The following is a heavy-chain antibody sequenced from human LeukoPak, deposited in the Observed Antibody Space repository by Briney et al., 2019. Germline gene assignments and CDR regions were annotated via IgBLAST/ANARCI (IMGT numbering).Heavy chain of an antibody. J-gene: IGHJ4*02. CDR2: IYSGGSA. V-gene: IGHV3-53*01. CDR1: GFTVSSNY. D-gene: IGHD3-3*01. Sequence: GGSLRLSCAASGFTVSSNYMSWVRQAPGKGLEWVSVIYSGGSAYYADSVKGRFTISRDNSKNTLYLQMNSLRAEDTAVYYCARLANDFWSGYYSQDYWGQGTLVTVSS. CDR3: ARLANDFWSGYYSQDY.